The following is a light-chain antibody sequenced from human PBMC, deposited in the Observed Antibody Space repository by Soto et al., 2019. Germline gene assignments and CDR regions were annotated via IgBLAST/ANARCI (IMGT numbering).Light chain of an antibody. V-gene: IGLV1-44*01. CDR1: SSNIGSNT. J-gene: IGLJ1*01. CDR3: AAWDDSLNGRV. Sequence: QSVLTQPPSASGTPGQRVTISCSRSSSNIGSNTVNWYQQLPGTAPKLLIYSNNQRPSGVPDRFSGSKSGTSASLAISGLQSEDEADYYCAAWDDSLNGRVFGTGTKLTVL. CDR2: SNN.